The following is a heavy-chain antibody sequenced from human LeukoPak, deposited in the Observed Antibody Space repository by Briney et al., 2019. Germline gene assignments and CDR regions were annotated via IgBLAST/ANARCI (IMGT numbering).Heavy chain of an antibody. CDR2: IRYDGSNK. J-gene: IGHJ4*02. Sequence: GGSLRLSCAASGFTFSSYGMHWVRQAPGKGLEWVAFIRYDGSNKYYADSVKGRFTISRDNSKNTLYLQMNSLRAEDTAVYYCAKDKAPVQQLADYFDYWGPGTLVTVSS. V-gene: IGHV3-30*02. CDR3: AKDKAPVQQLADYFDY. D-gene: IGHD6-13*01. CDR1: GFTFSSYG.